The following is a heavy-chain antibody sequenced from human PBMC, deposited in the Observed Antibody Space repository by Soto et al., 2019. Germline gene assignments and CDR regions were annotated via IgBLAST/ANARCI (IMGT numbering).Heavy chain of an antibody. Sequence: ASVEVCGKASGYTFTGYAMHCVRQAPGQRLEWMGWINAGNGNTKYSQKFQGRVTITRDTSASTAYMELSSLRSEDTAVYYCARARLYCSSTSCYTSIYYYYGMDVWGQGSTVTVSS. CDR2: INAGNGNT. V-gene: IGHV1-3*01. CDR1: GYTFTGYA. CDR3: ARARLYCSSTSCYTSIYYYYGMDV. J-gene: IGHJ6*02. D-gene: IGHD2-2*02.